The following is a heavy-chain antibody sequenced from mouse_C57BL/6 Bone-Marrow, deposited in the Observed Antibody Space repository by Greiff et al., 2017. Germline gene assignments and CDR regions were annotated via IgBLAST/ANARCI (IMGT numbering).Heavy chain of an antibody. CDR1: GFTFSDYG. Sequence: EVKLVESGGGLVKPGGSLKLSCAASGFTFSDYGMHWVRQAPEKGLEWVAYISSGSSTHYYAVTVKGRFTISRDTAKNTLFLHMTSLRSEDAAIDYCARGSYNYECSWFAYWGQGTLVTVSA. J-gene: IGHJ3*01. V-gene: IGHV5-17*01. D-gene: IGHD2-12*01. CDR2: ISSGSSTH. CDR3: ARGSYNYECSWFAY.